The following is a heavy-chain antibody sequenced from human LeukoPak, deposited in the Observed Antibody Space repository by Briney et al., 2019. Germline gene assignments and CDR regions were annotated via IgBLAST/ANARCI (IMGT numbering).Heavy chain of an antibody. J-gene: IGHJ6*02. Sequence: PGGSLRLSCAASGFTFSSYEMNWVRQAPGKGLEWVSYISSSGSTIYYADSVKGRFTISRDNAKNSLYLQMNSLRAEDTAVYYCARDPFSVPAEDYYYGMDVWGQGTTVTVSS. D-gene: IGHD2-2*01. CDR2: ISSSGSTI. CDR3: ARDPFSVPAEDYYYGMDV. V-gene: IGHV3-48*03. CDR1: GFTFSSYE.